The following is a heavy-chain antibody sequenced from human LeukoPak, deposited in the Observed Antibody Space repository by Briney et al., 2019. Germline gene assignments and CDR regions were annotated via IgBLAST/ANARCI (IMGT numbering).Heavy chain of an antibody. CDR1: GGSFSSYY. CDR3: ARLRAHAYNYGFDY. CDR2: ITHSGST. V-gene: IGHV4-34*01. J-gene: IGHJ4*02. Sequence: PSETLSLTCAVYGGSFSSYYWSWIRQPPGKGLEWIGEITHSGSTTYNPSLKSRFTISVDTSKNQFSLKLSSVTAADTAVYFCARLRAHAYNYGFDYWGQGALVTVSS. D-gene: IGHD5-24*01.